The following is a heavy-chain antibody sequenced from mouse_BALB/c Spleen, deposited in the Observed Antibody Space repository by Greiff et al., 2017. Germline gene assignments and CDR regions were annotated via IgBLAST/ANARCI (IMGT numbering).Heavy chain of an antibody. V-gene: IGHV3-2*02. D-gene: IGHD1-1*02. CDR2: ISYSGST. CDR3: ARLLWSYYFDY. CDR1: GYSITSDYA. Sequence: EVKLQESGPGLVKPSQSLSLTCTVTGYSITSDYAWNWIRQFPGNKLEWMGYISYSGSTSYNPSLKSRISITRDTSKNQFFLQLNSVTTEDTATYYCARLLWSYYFDYWGQGTTLTVSS. J-gene: IGHJ2*01.